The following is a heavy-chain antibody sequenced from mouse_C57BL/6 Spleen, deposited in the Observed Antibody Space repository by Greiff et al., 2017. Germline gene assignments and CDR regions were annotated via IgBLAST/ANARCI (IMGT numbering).Heavy chain of an antibody. V-gene: IGHV1-52*01. CDR3: ARKQLYAMDY. D-gene: IGHD3-1*01. CDR1: GYTFTSYW. J-gene: IGHJ4*01. CDR2: IDPSDSET. Sequence: QVQLQQPGAELVRPGSSVKLSCKASGYTFTSYWMHWVKQRPIQGLEWIGNIDPSDSETHYNQKFKDKATLTVDKSSSTAYMQLSILTSEDSAVYYCARKQLYAMDYWGQGTSVTVSS.